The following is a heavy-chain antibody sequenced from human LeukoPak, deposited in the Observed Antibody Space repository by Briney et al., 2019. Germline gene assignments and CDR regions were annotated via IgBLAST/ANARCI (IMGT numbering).Heavy chain of an antibody. CDR1: GGSLSPYY. V-gene: IGHV4-4*09. CDR2: IFSSGST. CDR3: ARRQIYFDC. Sequence: SETLSLTCSVSGGSLSPYYWSWIRQPPGKGLEWIGYIFSSGSTNYNPSLKSRVTISVDTSRNQFSLKLSSVTAADTAVYYCARRQIYFDCWGQGTLVTVSS. J-gene: IGHJ4*02.